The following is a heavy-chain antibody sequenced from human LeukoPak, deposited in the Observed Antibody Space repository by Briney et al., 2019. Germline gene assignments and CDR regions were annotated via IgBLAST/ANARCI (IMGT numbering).Heavy chain of an antibody. CDR2: IYTSGST. Sequence: SETLSLTCTVSGGSISSGSYYWSWIRQPAGKGLEWIGRIYTSGSTNYNPSLKSRVTISVDTSKNQFSLKLSSVTAADTAVYYCARTGVSGTYYFDYWGQGTLVTVSS. CDR3: ARTGVSGTYYFDY. D-gene: IGHD1-26*01. V-gene: IGHV4-61*02. J-gene: IGHJ4*02. CDR1: GGSISSGSYY.